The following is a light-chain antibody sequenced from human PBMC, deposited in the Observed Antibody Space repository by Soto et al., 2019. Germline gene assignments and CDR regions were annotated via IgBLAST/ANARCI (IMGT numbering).Light chain of an antibody. CDR3: QQYMSSVT. CDR2: GAA. CDR1: QSVDTTF. V-gene: IGKV3-20*01. Sequence: EIVLTQSPGSLSLPPRQRATLSCRASQSVDTTFFAWYQKKPGQAPRLLIYGAAKRATGIPDRFSGSGSGTDLTLIISRLEPEDFAVYYCQQYMSSVTFGQGAKVEIK. J-gene: IGKJ1*01.